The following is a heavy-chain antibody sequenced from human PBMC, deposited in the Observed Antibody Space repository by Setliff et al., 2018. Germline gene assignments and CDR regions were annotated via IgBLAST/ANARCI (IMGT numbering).Heavy chain of an antibody. D-gene: IGHD3-22*01. CDR2: INPKNGDI. V-gene: IGHV1-2*07. J-gene: IGHJ4*01. CDR3: AXXXXXXGYLGFDL. Sequence: ASVXVSCXPSEYTCTDELTXXXRQAPGQGREWMGWINPKNGDIFXAPKFAGRVTMTRDTPISTVYMELSLLTSDDTAVYFXAXXXXXXGYLGFDLWGHGSLVTVSS. CDR1: EYTCTDEL.